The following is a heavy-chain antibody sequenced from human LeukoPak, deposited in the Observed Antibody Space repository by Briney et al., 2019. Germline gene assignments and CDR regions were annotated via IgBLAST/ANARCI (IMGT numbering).Heavy chain of an antibody. CDR1: GFSFTDYP. V-gene: IGHV3-48*01. Sequence: GGSLRLSCATSGFSFTDYPMNWVRQAPGKGLEWISNIRTTAEGAKYAYYADSVKGRVTISRDNSKNTLYLQMNSLRAEDTAVYYCAREVNWAQGGSGIAAAGRVDYWGQGTLVTVSS. CDR3: AREVNWAQGGSGIAAAGRVDY. J-gene: IGHJ4*02. CDR2: IRTTAEGAKYA. D-gene: IGHD6-13*01.